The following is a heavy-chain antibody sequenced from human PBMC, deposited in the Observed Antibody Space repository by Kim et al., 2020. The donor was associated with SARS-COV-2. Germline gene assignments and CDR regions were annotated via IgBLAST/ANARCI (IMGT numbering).Heavy chain of an antibody. D-gene: IGHD1-26*01. Sequence: GGSLRLSCAASGFTFNTYGMHWVRQAPGKGLEWVAVISYDGSHKYYVDSVRGRFTISRDNPKNTLYLQMNSLRIEDTAVYYCARSFSGNYFGYDYWGQGSLVTVSS. V-gene: IGHV3-30*03. J-gene: IGHJ4*02. CDR2: ISYDGSHK. CDR1: GFTFNTYG. CDR3: ARSFSGNYFGYDY.